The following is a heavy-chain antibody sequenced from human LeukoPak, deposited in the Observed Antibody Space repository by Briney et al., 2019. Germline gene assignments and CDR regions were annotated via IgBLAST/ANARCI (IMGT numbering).Heavy chain of an antibody. J-gene: IGHJ3*02. CDR1: GFTFSGYA. CDR3: VKALAVVAATLYAFDI. Sequence: RPGGSLRLSCSASGFTFSGYARHGVRQAPGKGLEYVSAISSNGGSTYYADSVKGRFTISRDTSKNTPYLQMSSLRAHDTAVYYCVKALAVVAATLYAFDIWGQGTMVTVSS. D-gene: IGHD2-15*01. V-gene: IGHV3-64*03. CDR2: ISSNGGST.